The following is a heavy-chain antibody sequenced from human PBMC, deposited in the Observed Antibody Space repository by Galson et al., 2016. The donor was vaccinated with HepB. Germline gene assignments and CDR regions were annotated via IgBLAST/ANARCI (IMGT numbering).Heavy chain of an antibody. D-gene: IGHD5-24*01. J-gene: IGHJ4*02. CDR3: AREIKGRWYHFDH. Sequence: SLRLSCAASGFDFSIYGMNWVRQAPGQGLEWVAVIWFNGSNVDYLDSVKGRFTISRDNTQKTLYLQMNSLRAEDTAVYYCAREIKGRWYHFDHWGQGALVTVSS. CDR1: GFDFSIYG. V-gene: IGHV3-33*01. CDR2: IWFNGSNV.